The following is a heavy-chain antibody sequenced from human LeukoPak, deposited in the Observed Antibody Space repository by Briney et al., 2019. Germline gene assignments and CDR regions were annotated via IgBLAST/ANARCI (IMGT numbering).Heavy chain of an antibody. V-gene: IGHV3-30*02. CDR1: GFTFSSYG. J-gene: IGHJ4*02. Sequence: GGSLRLSCAASGFTFSSYGMHWVRQAPGKGLEWVAFIRYDGSNKYYADSVKGRFTISRDNSKNTLYLQMNSLRAEDTAVYYCAKSRGFFGVPYYFDYWGQGTLVTVAS. CDR2: IRYDGSNK. D-gene: IGHD3-3*01. CDR3: AKSRGFFGVPYYFDY.